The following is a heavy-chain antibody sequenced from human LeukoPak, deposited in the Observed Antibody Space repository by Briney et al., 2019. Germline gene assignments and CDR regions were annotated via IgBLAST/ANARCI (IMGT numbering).Heavy chain of an antibody. CDR3: ARDKGIVDHNWFDP. D-gene: IGHD1-26*01. CDR2: IYYSEST. CDR1: GGSISSYY. Sequence: SETLSLTCTVSGGSISSYYWSWIRQPPGKGLEWIGYIYYSESTNYNPSLKSRVTISMDTPKNQFSLKLISVTAADTAVYYCARDKGIVDHNWFDPWGQGTLVTVSS. V-gene: IGHV4-59*01. J-gene: IGHJ5*02.